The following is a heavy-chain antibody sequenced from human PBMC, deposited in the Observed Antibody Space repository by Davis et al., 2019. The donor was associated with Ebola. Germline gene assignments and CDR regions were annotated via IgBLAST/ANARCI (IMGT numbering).Heavy chain of an antibody. J-gene: IGHJ4*02. V-gene: IGHV5-51*01. CDR1: GYTFTDHW. Sequence: GESLKISCKGSGYTFTDHWIAWVGQMPGKGLEWVGIIYPADSDIKYSPSFQGHVTVSAAKSIDTAYLQWRSLEASDTAIYFCARRQIAGSGLDYWGQGTLVTVSS. CDR2: IYPADSDI. D-gene: IGHD6-13*01. CDR3: ARRQIAGSGLDY.